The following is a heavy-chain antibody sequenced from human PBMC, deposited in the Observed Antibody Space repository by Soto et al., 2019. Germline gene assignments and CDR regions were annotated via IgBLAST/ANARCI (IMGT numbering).Heavy chain of an antibody. CDR1: GFTFSSYF. J-gene: IGHJ4*02. V-gene: IGHV3-64D*06. D-gene: IGHD1-1*01. Sequence: PGGSLRLSCSASGFTFSSYFMHWVRQTPGKGLEYVSSIAPNGESTYYADSMKDRFTISRDNSKNTLYLQMSSLRVEDTAVYYCVKRWKENVDIDSWGQGTLVTVSS. CDR2: IAPNGEST. CDR3: VKRWKENVDIDS.